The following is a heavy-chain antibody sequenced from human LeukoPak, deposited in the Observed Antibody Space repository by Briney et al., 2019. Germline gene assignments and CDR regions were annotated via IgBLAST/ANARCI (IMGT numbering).Heavy chain of an antibody. D-gene: IGHD3-3*01. Sequence: ASVKVSCEASGYTFTSYAVHWVRQAPGQRLEWMGWINAGNGSTKYSQKFQGRVTIARDTSASTVYMELSSLRSEDTAVYYCAREVRDFWSGYYGYWGQGTLVTVSS. CDR2: INAGNGST. J-gene: IGHJ4*02. V-gene: IGHV1-3*01. CDR3: AREVRDFWSGYYGY. CDR1: GYTFTSYA.